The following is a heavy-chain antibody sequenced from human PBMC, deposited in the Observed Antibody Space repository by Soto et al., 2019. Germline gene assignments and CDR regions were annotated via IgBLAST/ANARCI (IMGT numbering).Heavy chain of an antibody. CDR2: ISGSGGST. V-gene: IGHV3-23*01. D-gene: IGHD3-22*01. CDR3: ARVGLAGYDSSGYRDAFDI. J-gene: IGHJ3*02. Sequence: GGSLRLSCAASGFTFSSYAMSWVRQAPGKGLEWVSAISGSGGSTYYADSVKGRFTISRDNSKNTLYLQMNSLIAEDMAVYYCARVGLAGYDSSGYRDAFDIWGQGTMVTVSS. CDR1: GFTFSSYA.